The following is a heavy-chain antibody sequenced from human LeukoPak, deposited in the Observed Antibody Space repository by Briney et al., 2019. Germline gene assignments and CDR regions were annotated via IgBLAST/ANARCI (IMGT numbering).Heavy chain of an antibody. CDR2: INPNSGGT. V-gene: IGHV1-2*02. J-gene: IGHJ4*02. CDR1: GSTFTGHY. Sequence: GASLTLSCKASGSTFTGHYMHSVRQAPGQGLQSIGWINPNSGGTNYAQKFQGRVTMTRDTSISTAYMELSRLRSDDTAVYYCARDKVARYWGQGTLVTVSS. CDR3: ARDKVARY.